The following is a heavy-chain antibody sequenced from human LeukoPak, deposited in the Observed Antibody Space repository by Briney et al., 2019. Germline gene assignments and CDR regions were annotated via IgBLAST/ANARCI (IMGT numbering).Heavy chain of an antibody. J-gene: IGHJ3*02. CDR1: GGSISGGGYS. Sequence: SQTLSLTCAVSGGSISGGGYSWSWIRQPPGKGLEWIGYIYHSGSTYYNPSLKSRVTISVDRSKNQFSLKLSSVTAADTAVYYCARDRGALYSGYEFAFDIWGQGTMVTVSS. V-gene: IGHV4-30-2*01. CDR3: ARDRGALYSGYEFAFDI. D-gene: IGHD5-12*01. CDR2: IYHSGST.